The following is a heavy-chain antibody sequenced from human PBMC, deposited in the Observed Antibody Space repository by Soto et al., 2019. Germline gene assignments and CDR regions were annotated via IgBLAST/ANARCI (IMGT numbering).Heavy chain of an antibody. CDR2: IYYSGST. Sequence: PSETLSHTCTVSGGSISSSSYFWGWIRQPPGKGLEWIGSIYYSGSTYYNPSLKSRVTISVDTSKNQFSLKLSSVAAADTAVYYCASFSSVRGVPNYYYYGMDVWGQGTTVTVSS. CDR1: GGSISSSSYF. CDR3: ASFSSVRGVPNYYYYGMDV. D-gene: IGHD3-10*01. V-gene: IGHV4-39*01. J-gene: IGHJ6*02.